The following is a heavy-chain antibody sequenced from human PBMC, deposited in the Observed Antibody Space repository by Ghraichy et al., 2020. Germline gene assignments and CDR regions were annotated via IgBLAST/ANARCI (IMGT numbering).Heavy chain of an antibody. D-gene: IGHD3-22*01. CDR1: GYSISSGYY. CDR2: IYHSGST. J-gene: IGHJ6*03. CDR3: ARDYHYYDSSGYYTTWGYYYYMDV. V-gene: IGHV4-38-2*02. Sequence: SETLSLTCTVSGYSISSGYYWGWIRQPPGKGLEWIGSIYHSGSTYYNPSLKSRVTISVDTSKNQFSLKLSSVTAADTAVYYCARDYHYYDSSGYYTTWGYYYYMDVWGKGTTSPSP.